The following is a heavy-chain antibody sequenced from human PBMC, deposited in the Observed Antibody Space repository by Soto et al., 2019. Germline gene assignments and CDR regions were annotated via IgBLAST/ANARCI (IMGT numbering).Heavy chain of an antibody. Sequence: KPSETLSLTCTVSDDFISSYYWNWIRQPAGKGLEWIGRVSTNGATNSNPSLESRGTMSVDTSKNQFSLKLTSVTAADTAVYFCARADYEILTGPYAMGVWGQGTTVTVSS. CDR3: ARADYEILTGPYAMGV. D-gene: IGHD3-9*01. V-gene: IGHV4-4*07. CDR1: DDFISSYY. CDR2: VSTNGAT. J-gene: IGHJ6*02.